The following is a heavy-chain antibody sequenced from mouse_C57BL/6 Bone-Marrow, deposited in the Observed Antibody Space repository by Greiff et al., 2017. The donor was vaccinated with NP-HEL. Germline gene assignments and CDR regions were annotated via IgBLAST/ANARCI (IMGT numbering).Heavy chain of an antibody. J-gene: IGHJ4*01. D-gene: IGHD2-4*01. Sequence: EVHLVESGGGLVQPGGSLSLSCAASGFTFTDHYMSLVRQPPGKALEWLGFIRNKANGYTTENSASVKGRFTISRDNSQSILYLQMNALRAEDSATYYCARSIYYDYADDPFYAMDYWGQGTSVTVSS. CDR1: GFTFTDHY. CDR2: IRNKANGYTT. CDR3: ARSIYYDYADDPFYAMDY. V-gene: IGHV7-3*01.